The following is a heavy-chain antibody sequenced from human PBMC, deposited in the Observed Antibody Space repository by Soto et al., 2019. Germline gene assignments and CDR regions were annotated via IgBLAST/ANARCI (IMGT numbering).Heavy chain of an antibody. J-gene: IGHJ4*02. Sequence: QVQLQESGPGLVKPSETLSLTCTVSGGSISSYYWSWIRQPPGKGLEWIGYIYYSGSTNYNPSLKSPLTVSVATSQNTCLLSLRPVAAADTAVYYCASGLPSGDPAYWGQGTLVTVFS. D-gene: IGHD7-27*01. CDR3: ASGLPSGDPAY. CDR2: IYYSGST. V-gene: IGHV4-59*01. CDR1: GGSISSYY.